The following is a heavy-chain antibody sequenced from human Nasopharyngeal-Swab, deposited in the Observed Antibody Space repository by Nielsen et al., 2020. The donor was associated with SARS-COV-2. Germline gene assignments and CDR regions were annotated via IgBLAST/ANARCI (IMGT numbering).Heavy chain of an antibody. CDR3: AKDQFCTSTTCYGGNYFFYYGMDV. D-gene: IGHD2/OR15-2a*01. CDR2: ISWNGGNT. J-gene: IGHJ6*02. Sequence: GGSLRLSCVASGFSFDDYDMHWVQQVPGKGLEWVSGISWNGGNTDYADSVKGRFTISRDNAKNSLYLQMNSLKAEDTALYYCAKDQFCTSTTCYGGNYFFYYGMDVWGQGTTVTVSS. V-gene: IGHV3-9*01. CDR1: GFSFDDYD.